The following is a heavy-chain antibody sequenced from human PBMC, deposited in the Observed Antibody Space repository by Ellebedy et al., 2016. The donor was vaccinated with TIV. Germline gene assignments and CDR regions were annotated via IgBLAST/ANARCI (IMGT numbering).Heavy chain of an antibody. J-gene: IGHJ4*02. CDR2: VNPNSGNT. Sequence: ASVKVSCKASGYTFTNYDLNWVRQATGQGLEWMGWVNPNSGNTGYAPKFRGRVTMTMNTSISTASMELSSLRSEVTAVYYCARAYCGGDCYAFDYWGQGTLVTVSS. CDR1: GYTFTNYD. CDR3: ARAYCGGDCYAFDY. V-gene: IGHV1-8*01. D-gene: IGHD2-21*02.